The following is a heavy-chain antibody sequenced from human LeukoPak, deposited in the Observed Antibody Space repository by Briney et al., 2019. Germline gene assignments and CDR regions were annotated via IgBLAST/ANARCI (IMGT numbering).Heavy chain of an antibody. Sequence: PSETLSLTCTVSGGSISSYYWSWIRQPRGKGLEWIGYIYYSGSTNYNPSLKSRVTISVDTSKNQFSLKLSSVTAADTAVYYCARGNWNDGILDYWGQGTLVTVSS. V-gene: IGHV4-59*01. J-gene: IGHJ4*02. D-gene: IGHD1-20*01. CDR3: ARGNWNDGILDY. CDR2: IYYSGST. CDR1: GGSISSYY.